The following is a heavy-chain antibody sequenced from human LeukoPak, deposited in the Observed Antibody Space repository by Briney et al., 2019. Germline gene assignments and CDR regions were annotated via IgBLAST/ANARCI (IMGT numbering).Heavy chain of an antibody. CDR1: GFTFSSYA. CDR2: ISGSGGST. Sequence: GGSLRLSCAACGFTFSSYAMRWVRQAPGKGLEWVSAISGSGGSTYYTDSVKGRFPISRDNSENTLYLQVHSLRDGDASVYSSAKMPGTIAGASKYSAFDIWGQGTMVTVSS. J-gene: IGHJ3*02. CDR3: AKMPGTIAGASKYSAFDI. V-gene: IGHV3-23*01. D-gene: IGHD5-12*01.